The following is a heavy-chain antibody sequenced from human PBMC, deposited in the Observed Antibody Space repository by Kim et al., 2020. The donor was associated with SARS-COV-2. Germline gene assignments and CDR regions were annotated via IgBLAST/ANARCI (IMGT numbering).Heavy chain of an antibody. CDR3: ATDHIPYYGISGYYFVY. J-gene: IGHJ4*02. Sequence: PRKGRFTISRDESENTVYLQMNSMKTEDTAVYYCATDHIPYYGISGYYFVYWGQGTLVSVSS. D-gene: IGHD3-22*01. V-gene: IGHV3-15*01.